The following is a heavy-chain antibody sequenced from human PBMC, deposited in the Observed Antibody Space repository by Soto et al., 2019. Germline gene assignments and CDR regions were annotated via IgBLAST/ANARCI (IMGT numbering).Heavy chain of an antibody. CDR1: GGTFSSYA. CDR2: IIPIFGTA. J-gene: IGHJ3*02. D-gene: IGHD2-15*01. V-gene: IGHV1-69*12. Sequence: QVQLVQSGAEVKKPGSSVKVSCKASGGTFSSYAICWVRQSPGQGLEWMGRIIPIFGTAKYAQKFQGRVTISADESTSTDYMELSSLRSDDTAVYYCAREGYCSGASCFLDIWGQGTMVTVSS. CDR3: AREGYCSGASCFLDI.